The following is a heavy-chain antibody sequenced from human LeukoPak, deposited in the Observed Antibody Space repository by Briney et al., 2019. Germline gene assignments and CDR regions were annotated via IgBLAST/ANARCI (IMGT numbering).Heavy chain of an antibody. J-gene: IGHJ4*02. CDR1: GGSISSGSYY. CDR2: IDTSGST. Sequence: SQTLSLTCTVSGGSISSGSYYWSWIRQPAGKGLGWIGRIDTSGSTNYNPSLKSRVTMSADTSKKQFSLKLRSVTAADTAVYYCAREGIYGDYRHWGQGTLVTVSS. CDR3: AREGIYGDYRH. D-gene: IGHD4-17*01. V-gene: IGHV4-61*02.